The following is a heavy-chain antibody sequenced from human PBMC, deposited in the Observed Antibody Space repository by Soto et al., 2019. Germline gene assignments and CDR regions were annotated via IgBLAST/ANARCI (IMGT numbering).Heavy chain of an antibody. CDR1: GGSFSVYY. CDR3: ARGGAARPRRSSSWFDP. D-gene: IGHD6-6*01. Sequence: SETLSLTCAVYGGSFSVYYWSWIRHPPGKGLEWIGEINHSGSTNYNPSLKSRVTISVDTSKNQFSLKLSSVTAADTAVYYCARGGAARPRRSSSWFDPWGQGTLVTVSS. V-gene: IGHV4-34*01. J-gene: IGHJ5*02. CDR2: INHSGST.